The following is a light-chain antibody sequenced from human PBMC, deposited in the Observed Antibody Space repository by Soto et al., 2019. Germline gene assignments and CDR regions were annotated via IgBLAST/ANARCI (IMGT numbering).Light chain of an antibody. J-gene: IGKJ2*01. V-gene: IGKV1-5*03. CDR2: TAS. CDR3: QQYNSYPYT. CDR1: QSIITW. Sequence: DFQMTQSPSTLSASVGDRVTITCRASQSIITWLAWYQQKAGKAPKLLIHTASTLESGVPPRFSGSGSGTEFTLTISSLQPDDFATYYCQQYNSYPYTFGQGTKLEIK.